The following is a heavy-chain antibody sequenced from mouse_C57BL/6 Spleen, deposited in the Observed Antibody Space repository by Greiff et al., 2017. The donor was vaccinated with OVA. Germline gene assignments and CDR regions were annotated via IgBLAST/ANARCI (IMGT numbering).Heavy chain of an antibody. J-gene: IGHJ4*01. V-gene: IGHV1-26*01. CDR2: INPNNGGT. D-gene: IGHD2-10*02. CDR3: ARGGYGNYKEGNAMDY. CDR1: GYTFTDYY. Sequence: EVQLQQSGPELVKPGASVKISCKASGYTFTDYYMNWVKQSHGKSLEWIGDINPNNGGTSYNQKFKGKATLTVDKSSSTAYMELRSLTSEDSAVYYCARGGYGNYKEGNAMDYWGQGTSVTVSS.